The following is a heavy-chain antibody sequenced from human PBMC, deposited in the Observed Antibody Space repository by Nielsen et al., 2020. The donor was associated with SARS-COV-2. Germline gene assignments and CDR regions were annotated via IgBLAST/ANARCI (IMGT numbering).Heavy chain of an antibody. CDR2: IFSNDEK. V-gene: IGHV2-26*01. Sequence: WIRQPPGKALEWLAHIFSNDEKSYRTSLKSRLTISKDTSKSQVVLTMTNLDPVDTAPYYCARTLWFGGGGPRGENWFDPWGQGTLVTVSS. CDR3: ARTLWFGGGGPRGENWFDP. D-gene: IGHD3-10*01. J-gene: IGHJ5*02.